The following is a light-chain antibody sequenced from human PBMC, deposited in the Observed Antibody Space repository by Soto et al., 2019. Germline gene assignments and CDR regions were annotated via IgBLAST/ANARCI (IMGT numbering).Light chain of an antibody. V-gene: IGKV1-5*03. CDR1: QTISSW. CDR2: KAS. J-gene: IGKJ1*01. CDR3: QNYNSYSEA. Sequence: DIQLTQSPSTLRVCVGDRVPITCQAGQTISSWLAWYQQKPGKAIKLLIYKASTLKRGVPSRFSGSGSGTEFTLTISSLQPDDFATYYSQNYNSYSEAFGEGNKVVIK.